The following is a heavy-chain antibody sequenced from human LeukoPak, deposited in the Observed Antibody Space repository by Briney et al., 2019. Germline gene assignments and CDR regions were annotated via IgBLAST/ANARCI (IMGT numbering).Heavy chain of an antibody. CDR3: ARGLGDYNTDWFPVSGY. D-gene: IGHD3-9*01. Sequence: ASEKVSCKASGYTFTTHDLTWVRQATGQGLEWMGWMNPGSGDTAYAQKFQGRVTMTRDTSMSTAYMELNSLGSEDTAIYYCARGLGDYNTDWFPVSGYWGQGTPVTVSS. J-gene: IGHJ4*02. V-gene: IGHV1-8*01. CDR1: GYTFTTHD. CDR2: MNPGSGDT.